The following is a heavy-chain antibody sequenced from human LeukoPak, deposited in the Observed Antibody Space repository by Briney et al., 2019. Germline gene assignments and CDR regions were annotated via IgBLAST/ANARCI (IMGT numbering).Heavy chain of an antibody. CDR2: ISAYNSNT. V-gene: IGHV1-18*01. D-gene: IGHD3-3*01. CDR1: GYTFTSYG. Sequence: ASVKVSCKASGYTFTSYGISWVRQAPGQGLEWMGWISAYNSNTNYAQKLQGRVTMTTDTSTSTAYMELRSLRSDDTAVYYCARGGYDFWSGYYAPWGYYYYMDVWGKGTTVTVSS. J-gene: IGHJ6*03. CDR3: ARGGYDFWSGYYAPWGYYYYMDV.